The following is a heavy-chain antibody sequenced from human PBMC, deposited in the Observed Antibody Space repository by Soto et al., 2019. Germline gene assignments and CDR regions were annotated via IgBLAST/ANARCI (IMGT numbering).Heavy chain of an antibody. J-gene: IGHJ4*02. D-gene: IGHD6-13*01. CDR3: ARQRIAAAGRFDY. Sequence: SETLSLTCTVSGGSISSSSYYWGWIRQPPGKGLEWIGSIYYSGSTYYNPSLKSRVTISVDTSKNQFSLKLSSVTAADTAVYYCARQRIAAAGRFDYWGQGTLVTVSS. CDR2: IYYSGST. CDR1: GGSISSSSYY. V-gene: IGHV4-39*01.